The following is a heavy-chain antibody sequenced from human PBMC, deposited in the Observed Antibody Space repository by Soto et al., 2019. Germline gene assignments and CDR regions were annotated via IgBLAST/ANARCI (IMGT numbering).Heavy chain of an antibody. CDR3: ERGAAAAGTDWFDA. CDR2: ITTTGRNT. V-gene: IGHV3-23*01. CDR1: GFTFISYG. D-gene: IGHD6-13*01. Sequence: EMQLLESGGGLVQPGGSLRLSCAASGFTFISYGMTWVRQAPGKGLEWVSGITTTGRNTYYAESVKGRFTISRDNSKNVVYLQMNSLRAEDTAVFYCERGAAAAGTDWFDAWGQGTLVIVSS. J-gene: IGHJ5*02.